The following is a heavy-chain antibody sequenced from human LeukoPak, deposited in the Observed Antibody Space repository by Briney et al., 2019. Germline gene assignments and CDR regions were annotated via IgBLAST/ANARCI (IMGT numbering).Heavy chain of an antibody. CDR1: GGSISSYS. D-gene: IGHD3-3*01. V-gene: IGHV4-4*07. CDR3: ARATPEGTIFDY. Sequence: SETLSLTCTVSGGSISSYSWSWIRQPAGKGLEWIGRIYASGSTIYNPSLESRVTMSVDTSKNQFSLKLRSVTAADTAVYYCARATPEGTIFDYWGQGTLVTVSS. J-gene: IGHJ4*02. CDR2: IYASGST.